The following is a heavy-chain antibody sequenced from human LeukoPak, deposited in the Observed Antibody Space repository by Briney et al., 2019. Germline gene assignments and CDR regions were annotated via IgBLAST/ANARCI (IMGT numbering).Heavy chain of an antibody. D-gene: IGHD3-22*01. CDR3: AKAGVRYFDSSGLYAFDF. CDR1: GGSISSTGYC. CDR2: IYYSGST. V-gene: IGHV4-39*01. J-gene: IGHJ3*01. Sequence: SETLSLTCAVSGGSISSTGYCWAWIRQPPGKGLEWIGTIYYSGSTYHNTSLKSRITMSVDTSRNQFSLKLSSVDAADTAVYYCAKAGVRYFDSSGLYAFDFWGQGTTVAVSS.